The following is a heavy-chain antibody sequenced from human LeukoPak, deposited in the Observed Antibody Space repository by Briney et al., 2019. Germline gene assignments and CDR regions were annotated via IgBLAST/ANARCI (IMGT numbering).Heavy chain of an antibody. Sequence: PSETLSLTCTVSGGSLSSGSYYWGWVRQPPGTGLEWLGSIYYSGSTYYNPSLKSRVTISVDTSKNQFSLKLSSVTAADTAVHYCARHPYYYDSSGYWTSESDAFDIWGQGTMVTVSS. J-gene: IGHJ3*02. V-gene: IGHV4-39*01. CDR2: IYYSGST. CDR3: ARHPYYYDSSGYWTSESDAFDI. D-gene: IGHD3-22*01. CDR1: GGSLSSGSYY.